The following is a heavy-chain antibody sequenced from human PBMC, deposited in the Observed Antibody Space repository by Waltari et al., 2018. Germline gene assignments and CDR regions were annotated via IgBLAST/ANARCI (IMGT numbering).Heavy chain of an antibody. Sequence: QLQLQESGPGLVKPSETLSLTCTVSGGSISSSSYYWGWIRQPPGKGLEWIGSIYYSGSTYYNPSLKSRVTISVDTSKNQFSLKLSSVTAADTAVYYCARRLGSSWYWYFDLWGRGTLVTVSS. CDR1: GGSISSSSYY. J-gene: IGHJ2*01. CDR3: ARRLGSSWYWYFDL. CDR2: IYYSGST. V-gene: IGHV4-39*01. D-gene: IGHD6-6*01.